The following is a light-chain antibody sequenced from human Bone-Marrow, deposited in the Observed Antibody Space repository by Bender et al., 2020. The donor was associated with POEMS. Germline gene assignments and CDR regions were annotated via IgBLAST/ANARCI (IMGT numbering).Light chain of an antibody. V-gene: IGLV2-8*01. CDR2: EVN. J-gene: IGLJ3*02. CDR1: SSDFRDYNY. Sequence: QSALTQPPSASGSPGQSVTISCTGTSSDFRDYNYVSWYQQHPGKAPKLIIFEVNKRPSGVPDRFSGSKSGNTASLTVSGLQAEDEADYYCSSYAGSDNFVFGGGTKLTVL. CDR3: SSYAGSDNFV.